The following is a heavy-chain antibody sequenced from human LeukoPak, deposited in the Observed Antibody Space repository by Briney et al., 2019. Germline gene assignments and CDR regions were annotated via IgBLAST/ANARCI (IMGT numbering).Heavy chain of an antibody. CDR1: GYTFTSYY. CDR3: ARPGETYYDFWSGYYPLRY. D-gene: IGHD3-3*01. V-gene: IGHV1-46*01. J-gene: IGHJ4*02. Sequence: GASVKASCKASGYTFTSYYMHWVRQAPGQGLEWMGIINPSGGSTSYAQKFQGRVTMTRDTSTSTVYMELSSLRSEDTAVYYCARPGETYYDFWSGYYPLRYWGQGTLVTVSS. CDR2: INPSGGST.